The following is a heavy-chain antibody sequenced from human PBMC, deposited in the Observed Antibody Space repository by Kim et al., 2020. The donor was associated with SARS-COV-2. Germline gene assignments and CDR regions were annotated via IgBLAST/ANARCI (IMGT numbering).Heavy chain of an antibody. J-gene: IGHJ3*02. V-gene: IGHV3-30*01. CDR3: ARDKSSSWSDAFDI. D-gene: IGHD6-13*01. Sequence: DSVQGPFTISRDNSKTTLYLQMNSLRAEDTAVYYCARDKSSSWSDAFDIWGQGTMVTVSS.